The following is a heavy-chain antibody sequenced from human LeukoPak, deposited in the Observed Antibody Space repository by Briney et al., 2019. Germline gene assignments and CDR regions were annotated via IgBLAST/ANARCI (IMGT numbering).Heavy chain of an antibody. CDR1: GYTFTNYV. D-gene: IGHD2-15*01. CDR2: SDGGNGNT. J-gene: IGHJ6*04. V-gene: IGHV1-3*01. CDR3: ARDPLFCSGGSCIPYYYGLDV. Sequence: ASVKVSCKASGYTFTNYVMHWVRQAPGQRLEWMGWSDGGNGNTKYSQKFQGRVTITRDTSASTAYMELSSLRSEDTAVYYCARDPLFCSGGSCIPYYYGLDVWGKGTTVTVSS.